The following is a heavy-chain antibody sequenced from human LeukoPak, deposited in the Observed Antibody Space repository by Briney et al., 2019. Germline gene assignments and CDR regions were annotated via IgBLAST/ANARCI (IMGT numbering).Heavy chain of an antibody. Sequence: PGRSLRLSCAASGFTFSSYGMHWVRQAPGMGLEWVAVISYDGSNKYYADSVKGRFTISRDNSKNTLYLQMNSLRAEDTAVYYCAKDLVPEAPYFDYWGQGTLVTVSS. J-gene: IGHJ4*02. CDR3: AKDLVPEAPYFDY. CDR1: GFTFSSYG. V-gene: IGHV3-30*18. D-gene: IGHD2-2*01. CDR2: ISYDGSNK.